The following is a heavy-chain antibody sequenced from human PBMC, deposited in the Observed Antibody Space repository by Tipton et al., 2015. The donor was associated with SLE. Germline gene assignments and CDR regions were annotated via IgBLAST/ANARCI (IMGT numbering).Heavy chain of an antibody. CDR1: GGSISSGDYY. Sequence: TLSLTCTVSGGSISSGDYYWSWIRQPPGKGLEWIGYIYYSGSTYYNPSLKRRVTISVDTSKNQFSLKLSSVTAADTAVYYCARDHPIMTTVTSWGQGTLVTVSS. CDR3: ARDHPIMTTVTS. J-gene: IGHJ4*02. CDR2: IYYSGST. V-gene: IGHV4-30-4*01. D-gene: IGHD4-17*01.